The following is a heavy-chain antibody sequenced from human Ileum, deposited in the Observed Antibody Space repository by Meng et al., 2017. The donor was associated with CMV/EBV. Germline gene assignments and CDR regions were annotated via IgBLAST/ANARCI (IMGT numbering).Heavy chain of an antibody. V-gene: IGHV3-66*01. Sequence: GELVVSGGGFVQPGGSRNLSCAVSGFTVSDNDMRWGRQAPGKGLEWVSLINTGVSTYNADSVKGRFTISRDNSKNTLYLQMDSLRAEDTAVYYCAKGAVNWDMILHNWGQGTLVTVSS. CDR3: AKGAVNWDMILHN. CDR2: INTGVST. CDR1: GFTVSDND. D-gene: IGHD1/OR15-1a*01. J-gene: IGHJ4*02.